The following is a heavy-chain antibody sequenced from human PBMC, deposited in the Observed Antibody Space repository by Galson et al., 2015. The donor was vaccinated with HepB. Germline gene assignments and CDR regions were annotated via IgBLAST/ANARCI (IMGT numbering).Heavy chain of an antibody. V-gene: IGHV6-1*01. Sequence: CAISGDSVSSNSAAWNWIRQSPSRGLEWLGRTYYRSKWYNDYAVSVKSRISINPDTSKNQFSLQLNSVTPEDTAVYYCARDLSAGWDLPGNNWFDPWGQGTLVTVSP. CDR2: TYYRSKWYN. CDR3: ARDLSAGWDLPGNNWFDP. CDR1: GDSVSSNSAA. J-gene: IGHJ5*02. D-gene: IGHD1-26*01.